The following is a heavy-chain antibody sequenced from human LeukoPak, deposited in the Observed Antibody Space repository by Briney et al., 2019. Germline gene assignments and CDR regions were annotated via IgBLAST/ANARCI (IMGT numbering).Heavy chain of an antibody. CDR1: GFTFSSYW. Sequence: PGGSLRLSCAASGFTFSSYWMSWVRQAPGKGLEWVANIKQDGSEKYYVDSVKGRFTISRDNAKNSLYLQMNSLRAEDTAVYYCAGVLTGYLSGAFDIWGQGTMVTVSS. J-gene: IGHJ3*02. V-gene: IGHV3-7*01. D-gene: IGHD3-9*01. CDR2: IKQDGSEK. CDR3: AGVLTGYLSGAFDI.